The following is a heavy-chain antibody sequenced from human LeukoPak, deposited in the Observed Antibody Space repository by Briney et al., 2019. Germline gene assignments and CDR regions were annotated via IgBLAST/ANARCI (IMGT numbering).Heavy chain of an antibody. CDR3: AKDGLYYDGSEHVYYFNS. Sequence: GGSLRLSCAASGFTFSRSAMTWVRQGPGTGLEFVASIIYSGGATYYADSVKGRFTISRDNSKNTLYLQMNSLRAEDTALYYCAKDGLYYDGSEHVYYFNSWGQGTLVTVSS. CDR2: IIYSGGAT. J-gene: IGHJ4*02. D-gene: IGHD3-22*01. V-gene: IGHV3-23*01. CDR1: GFTFSRSA.